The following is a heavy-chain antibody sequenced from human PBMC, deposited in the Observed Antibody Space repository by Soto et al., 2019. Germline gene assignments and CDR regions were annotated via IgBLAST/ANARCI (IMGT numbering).Heavy chain of an antibody. V-gene: IGHV2-5*02. CDR2: IYWDDDK. J-gene: IGHJ4*02. Sequence: QITLKESGPTVVKPTQTLTLTCSLSGFSLNTAGVGVGWIRQPPGKALEWLAVIYWDDDKSWNPSLRDRLTINRDASDVQVVLTVPNMDPVDTGTYYCARRRGGFGGGWTTPYFDCWGQGTLVTVSS. CDR3: ARRRGGFGGGWTTPYFDC. D-gene: IGHD6-19*01. CDR1: GFSLNTAGVG.